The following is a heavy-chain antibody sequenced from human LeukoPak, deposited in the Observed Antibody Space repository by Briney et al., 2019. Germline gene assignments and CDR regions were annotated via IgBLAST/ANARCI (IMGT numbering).Heavy chain of an antibody. CDR2: INPNSGGT. CDR3: ARDRSEVSFDY. J-gene: IGHJ4*02. V-gene: IGHV1-2*06. Sequence: GASVKVSCKASGYTFTGYYMHWVRQAPGQGLEWMGRINPNSGGTNYAQKFQGRVTMTRDTSISTAYMELSRLRSDDTAVYYCARDRSEVSFDYWARERWSPSPQ. CDR1: GYTFTGYY.